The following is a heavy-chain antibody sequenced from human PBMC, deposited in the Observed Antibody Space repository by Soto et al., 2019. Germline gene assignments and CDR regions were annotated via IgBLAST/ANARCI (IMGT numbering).Heavy chain of an antibody. CDR2: IIPILGIA. CDR3: ARDTPKATYCSGGSCNSFDY. V-gene: IGHV1-69*08. J-gene: IGHJ4*02. Sequence: QVQLVQSGAEVKKPGSSVKVSCKASGGTFSSYTISWVRQAPGQGLEWMGRIIPILGIANYAQKFQGRVTITADKSTSTAYMELSSLISEDTAVYYCARDTPKATYCSGGSCNSFDYWGQGTLVTVSS. D-gene: IGHD2-15*01. CDR1: GGTFSSYT.